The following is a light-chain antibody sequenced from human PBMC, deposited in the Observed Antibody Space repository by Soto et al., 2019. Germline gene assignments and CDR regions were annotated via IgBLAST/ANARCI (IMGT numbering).Light chain of an antibody. CDR2: AAS. CDR1: QGISTW. J-gene: IGKJ3*01. CDR3: QQANSFPFT. V-gene: IGKV1D-12*01. Sequence: DIQMTQSPSSVSASVGDRVTMTCRASQGISTWLAWYQQKPGKAPKLLINAASRLQNGVPSRFSGSGSGTEFTLTISSLQAEDFATYFCQQANSFPFTFGPGTKVDIQ.